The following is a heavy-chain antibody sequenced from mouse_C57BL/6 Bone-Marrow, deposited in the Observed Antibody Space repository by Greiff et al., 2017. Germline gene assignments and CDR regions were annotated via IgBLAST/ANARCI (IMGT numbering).Heavy chain of an antibody. J-gene: IGHJ2*03. CDR2: IDPANGNT. CDR1: GFNIKNTY. Sequence: EVQLQQSVAELVRPGASVKLSCTASGFNIKNTYMHWVKQRPEQGLEWIGRIDPANGNTKYAPKFQGKVTITADTSSNTAYLQLSSRTSEDTAIYYCAPFATVSSVYFDYWGQGTSLTVSS. CDR3: APFATVSSVYFDY. D-gene: IGHD1-1*01. V-gene: IGHV14-3*01.